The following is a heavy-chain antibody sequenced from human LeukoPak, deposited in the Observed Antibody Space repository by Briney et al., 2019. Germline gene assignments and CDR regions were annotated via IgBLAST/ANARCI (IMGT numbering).Heavy chain of an antibody. D-gene: IGHD3-10*01. Sequence: SETLSLTCTVSGGSISSYYWSWIRQPAGKGLEWIGRIYTSGSTNYNPSLKSRVTMSVDTSKNQFSLKLSSVTAAGTAVYYCARGGRYGSGSYVDYWGQGTLVTVSS. CDR3: ARGGRYGSGSYVDY. CDR2: IYTSGST. J-gene: IGHJ4*02. CDR1: GGSISSYY. V-gene: IGHV4-4*07.